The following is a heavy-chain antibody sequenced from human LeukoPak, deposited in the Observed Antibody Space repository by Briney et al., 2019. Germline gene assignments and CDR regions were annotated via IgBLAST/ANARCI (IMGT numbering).Heavy chain of an antibody. J-gene: IGHJ4*02. CDR1: GYPFRGYY. CDR2: INPNSGGT. CDR3: ARISSGLDY. V-gene: IGHV1-2*02. D-gene: IGHD3-22*01. Sequence: GASVKVSCKTSGYPFRGYYVHWVRQAPGQGLEWMGWINPNSGGTNYAQKFQGRVTMTRDTSISTAYMEPSRLRSDDTAVYYCARISSGLDYWGQGTLVTVSS.